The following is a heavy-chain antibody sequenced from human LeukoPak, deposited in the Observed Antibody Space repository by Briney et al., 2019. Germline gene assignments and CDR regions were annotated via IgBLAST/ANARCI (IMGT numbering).Heavy chain of an antibody. CDR3: ARWADDSGIYYIAS. CDR1: GFTFSNYW. D-gene: IGHD3-10*01. J-gene: IGHJ4*02. V-gene: IGHV3-7*01. CDR2: IRQDANVK. Sequence: TGGSLRLSCAASGFTFSNYWMTWVRQAPGKGLQWAASIRQDANVKYYVDSVKGRFTISRDNAENSLYLQMNSLRAEDTAVYYCARWADDSGIYYIASWGQGSLVIVSS.